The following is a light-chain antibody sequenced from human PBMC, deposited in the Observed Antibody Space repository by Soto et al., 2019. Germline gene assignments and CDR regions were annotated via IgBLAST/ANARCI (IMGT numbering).Light chain of an antibody. CDR1: RPNIGGNI. Sequence: QSVLTQPPSLSGTPGQRVTISCSGSRPNIGGNIVNWYQQFPGMAPRLLISASSQRSSGVPDRFSGSKSGSSASLAISGLQSEDEAAYYCASWDDSLNGLVFGGGTKLTVL. CDR2: ASS. V-gene: IGLV1-44*01. J-gene: IGLJ2*01. CDR3: ASWDDSLNGLV.